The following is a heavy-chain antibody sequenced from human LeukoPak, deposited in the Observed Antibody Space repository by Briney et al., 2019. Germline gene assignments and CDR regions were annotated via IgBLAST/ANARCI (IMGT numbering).Heavy chain of an antibody. Sequence: GGSLRLSCAASGFTFSSYWMHWVRQAPGKGLVWVSCIKSDGSTNYADSVKGRFTISRDNAKNTVSLQMNSLRAEDTGVYYCARAPSEIGGYYPEYFRRWGQGTLVTVSS. J-gene: IGHJ1*01. D-gene: IGHD3-22*01. CDR3: ARAPSEIGGYYPEYFRR. CDR2: IKSDGST. CDR1: GFTFSSYW. V-gene: IGHV3-74*01.